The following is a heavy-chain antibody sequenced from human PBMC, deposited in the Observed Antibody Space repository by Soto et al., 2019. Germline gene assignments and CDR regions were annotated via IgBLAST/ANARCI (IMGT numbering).Heavy chain of an antibody. Sequence: TLSLTCTVSGGSISSYYWSWIRQPPGKGLEWIGYIYYSGSTNYNPSLKSRVTISVDTSKNQFSLKLSSVTAADTAVYYCARGNLTGYFDYWGQGSLVTVSS. CDR1: GGSISSYY. J-gene: IGHJ4*02. CDR2: IYYSGST. D-gene: IGHD3-9*01. CDR3: ARGNLTGYFDY. V-gene: IGHV4-59*01.